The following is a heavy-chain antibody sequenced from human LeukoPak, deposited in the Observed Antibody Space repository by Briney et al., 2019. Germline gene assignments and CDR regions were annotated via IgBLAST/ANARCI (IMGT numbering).Heavy chain of an antibody. Sequence: PSETLSLTCAVYGGSFSGYYWSWIRQPPGKGLEWIGEINHSGSTNYNPSRKSRVTISVDTSKNQFSLKLSSVTAADTAVYYCARVGIAARQRYNWFDPWGQGTLVTVSS. CDR2: INHSGST. CDR3: ARVGIAARQRYNWFDP. CDR1: GGSFSGYY. V-gene: IGHV4-34*01. D-gene: IGHD6-6*01. J-gene: IGHJ5*02.